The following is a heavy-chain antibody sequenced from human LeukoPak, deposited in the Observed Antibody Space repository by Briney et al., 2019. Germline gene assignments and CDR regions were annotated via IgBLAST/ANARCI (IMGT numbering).Heavy chain of an antibody. CDR2: INWNGGST. CDR1: GFTFGVYG. V-gene: IGHV3-20*04. J-gene: IGHJ4*02. Sequence: GSLRLSCAASGFTFGVYGMSWVRQAPGRGLEWVSSINWNGGSTGYADSVKGRFTISRDNSKNTLYLQMNSLRAEDTAVYYCARVSGDYWGQGTLVTVSS. CDR3: ARVSGDY.